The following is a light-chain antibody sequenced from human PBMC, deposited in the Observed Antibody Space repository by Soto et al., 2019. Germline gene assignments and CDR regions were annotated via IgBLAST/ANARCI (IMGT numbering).Light chain of an antibody. Sequence: EIVLTQSPGTLSLSPGERATLSCRASQTVSSSYLAWYQQKPGQAPRLLIYGTSGRATGIPDRVSGSGSGTEFTLTISRLEPEDFAVYYCQQYGNSPSFTFSPGTKVDIK. CDR2: GTS. V-gene: IGKV3-20*01. J-gene: IGKJ3*01. CDR3: QQYGNSPSFT. CDR1: QTVSSSY.